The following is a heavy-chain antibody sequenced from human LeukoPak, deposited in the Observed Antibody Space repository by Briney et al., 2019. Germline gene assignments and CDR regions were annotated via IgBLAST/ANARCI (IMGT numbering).Heavy chain of an antibody. Sequence: GGSLRLSCAASGFTFNNYAMTWVRQGPGKGLEWVSSISGSGGSTYYADSVKGRSTISRDNSKSTLYLQMNSLGAEDTALYYCAREVSEGFDFWGQGTLVTVSS. CDR2: ISGSGGST. J-gene: IGHJ4*02. D-gene: IGHD3-22*01. CDR3: AREVSEGFDF. V-gene: IGHV3-23*01. CDR1: GFTFNNYA.